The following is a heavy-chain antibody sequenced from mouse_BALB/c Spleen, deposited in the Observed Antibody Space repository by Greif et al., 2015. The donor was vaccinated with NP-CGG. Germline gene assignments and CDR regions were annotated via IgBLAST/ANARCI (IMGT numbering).Heavy chain of an antibody. J-gene: IGHJ2*02. CDR2: INPSNCVT. V-gene: IGHV1S81*02. CDR3: TRYGNCLDF. CDR1: GYTFTSYY. D-gene: IGHD2-1*01. Sequence: VQLVESGAELVKPGASVKLSCKASGYTFTSYYMYWVKQRPVQGLEWIGEINPSNCVTNFNEKFTRQSTLTVDKSSSIAYMQLSSLTSEDSAVYYCTRYGNCLDFWGKGTSLTFSS.